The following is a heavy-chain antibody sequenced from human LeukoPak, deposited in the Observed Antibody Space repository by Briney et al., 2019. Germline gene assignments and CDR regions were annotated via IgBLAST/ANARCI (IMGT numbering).Heavy chain of an antibody. CDR1: GFTFSSYA. CDR3: ASLAAAGEFDY. Sequence: GGSLRLSCAASGFTFSSYAMHWVRQAPGKGLKWVAVTSFDGSDNYYADSVKGRFTISRDNSKNTLYLQMNSLRPDDTAVYYCASLAAAGEFDYWGQGTLVTVSS. D-gene: IGHD6-13*01. J-gene: IGHJ4*02. V-gene: IGHV3-30*04. CDR2: TSFDGSDN.